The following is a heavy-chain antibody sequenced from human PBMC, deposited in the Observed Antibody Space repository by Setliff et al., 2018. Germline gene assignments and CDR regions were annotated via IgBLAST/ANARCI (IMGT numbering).Heavy chain of an antibody. CDR2: INGDGSST. J-gene: IGHJ3*02. CDR1: GFTFSNYW. V-gene: IGHV3-74*01. D-gene: IGHD1-26*01. CDR3: IRDWGGVGATNGFDI. Sequence: GGSLRLSCEASGFTFSNYWMHWVRQGPGKPLVWVSRINGDGSSTTYADSVKGRFTVSRDNAKNTVYLQMNSLRVEDTAVYYCIRDWGGVGATNGFDIWGQGTMVTVSS.